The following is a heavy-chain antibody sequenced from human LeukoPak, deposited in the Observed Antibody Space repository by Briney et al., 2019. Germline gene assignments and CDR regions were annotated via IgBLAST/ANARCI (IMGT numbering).Heavy chain of an antibody. CDR3: ARRVFSGWGYYFDY. D-gene: IGHD6-19*01. CDR2: INPKSGGT. J-gene: IGHJ4*02. V-gene: IGHV1-2*02. CDR1: GYSFTGYY. Sequence: ASVKVSCKASGYSFTGYYLDWVRQAPGQGLEWMGWINPKSGGTDYAQKFPGRVTMTRDTSISTAYMELSSLRSDDTAIYYCARRVFSGWGYYFDYWGQGTLVTVSS.